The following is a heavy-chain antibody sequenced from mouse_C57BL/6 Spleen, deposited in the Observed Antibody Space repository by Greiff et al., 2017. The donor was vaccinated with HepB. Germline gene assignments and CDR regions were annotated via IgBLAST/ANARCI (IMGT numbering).Heavy chain of an antibody. CDR2: IDPSDSYT. J-gene: IGHJ2*01. V-gene: IGHV1-50*01. CDR3: ARLLRKDYFDY. Sequence: QVQLKQSGAELVKPGASVKLSCKASGYTFTSYWMQWVKQRPGQGLEWIGEIDPSDSYTNYNQKFKGKATLTVDTSSSTAYMQLSSLTSEDSAVYYCARLLRKDYFDYWGQGTTLTVSS. CDR1: GYTFTSYW. D-gene: IGHD1-1*01.